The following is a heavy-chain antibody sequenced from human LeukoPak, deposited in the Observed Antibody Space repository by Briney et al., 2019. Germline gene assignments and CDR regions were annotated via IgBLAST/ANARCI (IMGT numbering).Heavy chain of an antibody. CDR3: ARSSYQYDSSANY. J-gene: IGHJ4*02. Sequence: GGSLRLSCAASGFTFSSYAMSWVRQAPGKGLEWVSAISGSGGNTYYADSVKGRFTISRDNSKNTLYLQMDSLRAEDTAVYYCARSSYQYDSSANYWGQGTLVTVSS. CDR2: ISGSGGNT. CDR1: GFTFSSYA. D-gene: IGHD3-22*01. V-gene: IGHV3-23*01.